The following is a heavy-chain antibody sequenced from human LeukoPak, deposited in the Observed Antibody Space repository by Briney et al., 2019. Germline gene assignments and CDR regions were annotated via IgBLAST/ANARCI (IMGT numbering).Heavy chain of an antibody. CDR2: ISAYNGNT. Sequence: ASVKVSCKASGYTFTSYGISWVRQAPGQGLEWMGWISAYNGNTNYAQKLQGRVTMTTDTSTSTAYMELRSLRSDDTAVYYCARDLRGYSGYDWAWFDPWGQGTLVTVSS. CDR3: ARDLRGYSGYDWAWFDP. D-gene: IGHD5-12*01. V-gene: IGHV1-18*01. J-gene: IGHJ5*02. CDR1: GYTFTSYG.